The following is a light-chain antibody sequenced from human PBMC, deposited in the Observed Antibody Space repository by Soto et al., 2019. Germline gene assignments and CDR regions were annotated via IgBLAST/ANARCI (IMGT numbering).Light chain of an antibody. CDR1: QSLVSSDTNTY. V-gene: IGKV2-30*01. J-gene: IGKJ1*01. CDR3: LQGSHRPWT. Sequence: DVVMTQSPLSLPVTLGQPASISCRSSQSLVSSDTNTYLNWYQQRPGQSPRRLIYKVSNRDYGVPARFSGSGSGADFTLKISRVEAEDVGVYYCLQGSHRPWTFGQGTKVEI. CDR2: KVS.